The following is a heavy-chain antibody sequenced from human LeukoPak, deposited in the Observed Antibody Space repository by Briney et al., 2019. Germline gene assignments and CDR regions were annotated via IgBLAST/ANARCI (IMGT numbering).Heavy chain of an antibody. CDR3: ARGSADCSGGSCYRGVRVY. CDR2: ISSSGSTI. V-gene: IGHV3-48*02. J-gene: IGHJ4*02. Sequence: SGGSLRLSCAASGFTFSSYSMNWVRQAPGKGLERVSYISSSGSTIYYADSVKGRFTISRDNAKNSLYLQMNSLRDEDTAVYYCARGSADCSGGSCYRGVRVYWGQGTLVTVSS. D-gene: IGHD2-15*01. CDR1: GFTFSSYS.